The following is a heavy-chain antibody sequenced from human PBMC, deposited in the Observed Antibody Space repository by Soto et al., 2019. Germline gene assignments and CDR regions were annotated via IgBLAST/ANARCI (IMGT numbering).Heavy chain of an antibody. CDR1: GYTFTSYD. CDR2: MNPNSGNT. V-gene: IGHV1-8*01. J-gene: IGHJ4*02. D-gene: IGHD3-10*01. Sequence: QVQLVQSGAEVKKPGASVKVSCKASGYTFTSYDINSVRQATGQGLEWMGWMNPNSGNTGYAQKFQGRVTMTRNTSISTAYMELSSLRSEDTAVYYCAAGSILWFGELTAFDYWGQGTLVTVSS. CDR3: AAGSILWFGELTAFDY.